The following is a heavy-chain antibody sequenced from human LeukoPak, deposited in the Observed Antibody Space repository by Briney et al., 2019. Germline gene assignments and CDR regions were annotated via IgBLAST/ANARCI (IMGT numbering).Heavy chain of an antibody. Sequence: SETLSLTCSVSGGPISSYYWSWIRQPPGKGLEWIGYIYYSGSTNYNPSLKSRVTISVDTSKNQFSLKLSSVTAAGTAVYYCARGWPHGSGSTDGDYWGQGTLVTVSS. V-gene: IGHV4-59*01. D-gene: IGHD3-10*01. CDR1: GGPISSYY. CDR2: IYYSGST. J-gene: IGHJ4*02. CDR3: ARGWPHGSGSTDGDY.